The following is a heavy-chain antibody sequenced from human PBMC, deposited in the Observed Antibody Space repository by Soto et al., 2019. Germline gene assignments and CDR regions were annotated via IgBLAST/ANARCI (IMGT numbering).Heavy chain of an antibody. CDR2: ISAYNGNT. CDR1: GYTFTSYG. V-gene: IGHV1-18*04. J-gene: IGHJ4*02. Sequence: ASVKVSCKASGYTFTSYGISWVRQAPGQGLEWMGWISAYNGNTNYAQKLQGRVTMTTDTSTSTAYMELRSLRSDDTAVYYCARGTMITFGGVNLIDYRGQGTLVTVSS. CDR3: ARGTMITFGGVNLIDY. D-gene: IGHD3-16*01.